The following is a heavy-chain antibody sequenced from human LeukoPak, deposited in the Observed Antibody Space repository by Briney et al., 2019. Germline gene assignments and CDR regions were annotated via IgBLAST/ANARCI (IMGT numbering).Heavy chain of an antibody. CDR1: GGSISSINYY. CDR3: ARSYQLRYFDF. CDR2: IYFSGST. V-gene: IGHV4-39*07. J-gene: IGHJ4*02. Sequence: SETLSLTCTVSGGSISSINYYWGWIRQPPGKGLEWIGSIYFSGSTYYNPSLKSRVTISVDTSKNQFSLKLSSVTAADPAVYYCARSYQLRYFDFWGQGTLVTVSS. D-gene: IGHD2-2*01.